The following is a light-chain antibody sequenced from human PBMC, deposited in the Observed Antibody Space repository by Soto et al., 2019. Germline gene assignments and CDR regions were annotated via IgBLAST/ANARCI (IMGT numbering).Light chain of an antibody. J-gene: IGLJ2*01. Sequence: QSALTQPASVSGSPGQSITISCTGTSSDIGSYNSVSWYQQHPGKAPKLIIHDVSNRPSGVSYRFSGSKSGNTASLTISGLQTEDEADYYCSSYTGSSTLVVFGGGTTVTVL. CDR3: SSYTGSSTLVV. CDR2: DVS. V-gene: IGLV2-14*01. CDR1: SSDIGSYNS.